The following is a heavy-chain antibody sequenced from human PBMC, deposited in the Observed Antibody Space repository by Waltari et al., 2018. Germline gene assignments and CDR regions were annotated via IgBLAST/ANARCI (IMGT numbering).Heavy chain of an antibody. CDR3: ARDWEGDRPNFDY. CDR2: IKQDGSVT. Sequence: EVQLVESGGGLVQRGGSLRLSCVASGYTFNTFWMSWVRQAPGKGLEWVTDIKQDGSVTYYADSVKGRFTVSRDNAKNSLYLQMNSLRVEDTAVYYCARDWEGDRPNFDYWGQGTLVTVSS. CDR1: GYTFNTFW. D-gene: IGHD1-26*01. J-gene: IGHJ4*02. V-gene: IGHV3-7*04.